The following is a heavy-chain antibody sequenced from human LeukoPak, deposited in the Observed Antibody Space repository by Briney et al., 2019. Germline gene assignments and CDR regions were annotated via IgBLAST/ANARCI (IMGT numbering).Heavy chain of an antibody. Sequence: GGSLRLSCAASGFTFRSYSMNWVRQAPGKGLEWVSSISGSSRHKYYADSVKGRFTISRDNAKNPLYLQMNSLRAEDTAVYYCARTANFAAGYYIDYWGQGTLVTVSS. CDR3: ARTANFAAGYYIDY. CDR1: GFTFRSYS. J-gene: IGHJ4*02. CDR2: ISGSSRHK. V-gene: IGHV3-21*01. D-gene: IGHD6-13*01.